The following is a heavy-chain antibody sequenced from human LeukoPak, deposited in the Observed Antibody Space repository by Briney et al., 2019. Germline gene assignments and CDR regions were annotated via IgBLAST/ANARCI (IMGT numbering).Heavy chain of an antibody. D-gene: IGHD6-19*01. CDR1: GFTFSSYW. V-gene: IGHV3-74*01. J-gene: IGHJ4*02. CDR2: INSDGSST. CDR3: ARVDHSSGWLFEGAWYFDY. Sequence: GGSLRLSCAASGFTFSSYWMHWVRQAPGKGLVWVSRINSDGSSTIYADSVKGRFTISRDNAKNTLYLQMNSLRAEDTAVYYCARVDHSSGWLFEGAWYFDYWGQGTLVTVSS.